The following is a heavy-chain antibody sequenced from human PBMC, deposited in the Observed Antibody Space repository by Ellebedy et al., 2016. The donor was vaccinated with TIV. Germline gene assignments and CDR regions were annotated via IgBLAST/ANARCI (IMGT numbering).Heavy chain of an antibody. D-gene: IGHD4-23*01. CDR3: TRDRNGGNARLLDY. V-gene: IGHV4-59*01. CDR1: GGSISSYY. J-gene: IGHJ4*02. CDR2: IYYSGST. Sequence: SETLSLTCTVSGGSISSYYWSWIRQPPGKGLEWIGYIYYSGSTNYNPSLKSRVTISVDTSKNQFSLKLSSVTAADTAVYYCTRDRNGGNARLLDYWGQGTLVTVSS.